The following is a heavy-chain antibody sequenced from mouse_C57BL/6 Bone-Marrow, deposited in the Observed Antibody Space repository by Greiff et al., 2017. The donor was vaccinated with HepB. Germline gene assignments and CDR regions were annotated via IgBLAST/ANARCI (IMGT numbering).Heavy chain of an antibody. CDR1: GFNIKDDY. V-gene: IGHV14-4*01. CDR3: TTYYGSSYWFAY. J-gene: IGHJ3*01. D-gene: IGHD1-1*01. Sequence: VQLQQSGAELVRPGASVKLSCTASGFNIKDDYMHWVKQRPEQGLEWIGWIDPENGDTEYASKFQGKATITADTPSNTAYLQLSSLTSEDTAVYYCTTYYGSSYWFAYWGQGTLVTVSA. CDR2: IDPENGDT.